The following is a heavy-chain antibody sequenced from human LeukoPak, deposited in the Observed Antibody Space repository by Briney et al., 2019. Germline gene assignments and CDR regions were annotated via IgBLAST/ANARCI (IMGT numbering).Heavy chain of an antibody. CDR3: ARDLPTRSPDF. Sequence: ASVKVSCKASGYTFTSYGISWVRQAPGQGREWMGWISAYNANTNYAQKLQGRVTMTTDTSTSTAHMELRSLRSDDTAVYYCARDLPTRSPDFWGQGTLVTVSS. D-gene: IGHD2-2*01. CDR1: GYTFTSYG. J-gene: IGHJ4*02. CDR2: ISAYNANT. V-gene: IGHV1-18*01.